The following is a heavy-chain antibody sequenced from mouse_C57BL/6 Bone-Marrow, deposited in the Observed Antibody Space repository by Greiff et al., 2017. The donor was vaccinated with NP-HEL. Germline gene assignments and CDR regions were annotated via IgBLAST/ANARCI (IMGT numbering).Heavy chain of an antibody. V-gene: IGHV1-63*01. CDR2: IYPGGGYT. J-gene: IGHJ3*01. D-gene: IGHD2-4*01. Sequence: VQLQQSGAELVRPGTSVKMSCKASGYTFTNYWIGWAKQRPGHGLEWIGDIYPGGGYTNYNEKFKGKATLTADKSSSTAYMQFSSLTSEDSAIYYCASYYYVAWFAYWGQGTLVTVSA. CDR1: GYTFTNYW. CDR3: ASYYYVAWFAY.